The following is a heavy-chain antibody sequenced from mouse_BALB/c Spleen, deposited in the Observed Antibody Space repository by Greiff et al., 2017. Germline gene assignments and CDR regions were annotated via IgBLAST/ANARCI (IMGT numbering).Heavy chain of an antibody. V-gene: IGHV5-12-2*01. Sequence: EVQLVESGGGLVQPGGSLKLSCAASGFTFSSYTMSWVRQTPEKRLEWVAYISNGGGSTYYPDTVKGRFTISRDNAKNTLYLQMSSLKSEDTAMYYCARHPAYYYGSGYAMDYWGQGTSVTVSS. J-gene: IGHJ4*01. CDR2: ISNGGGST. D-gene: IGHD1-1*01. CDR3: ARHPAYYYGSGYAMDY. CDR1: GFTFSSYT.